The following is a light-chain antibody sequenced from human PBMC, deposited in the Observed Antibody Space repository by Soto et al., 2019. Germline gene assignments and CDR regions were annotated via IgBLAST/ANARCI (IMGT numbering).Light chain of an antibody. CDR2: AAS. V-gene: IGKV1-39*01. CDR3: QQSYSTPYT. Sequence: DIQMTQSPSSLSASVGDRVTITCRASQSISTYLNWYQQKPGKAPKLLIYAASSLQSGVPSRFSGSGSGPDLTLTISSLQPEDFATYYCQQSYSTPYTFGQGTKLEIK. J-gene: IGKJ2*01. CDR1: QSISTY.